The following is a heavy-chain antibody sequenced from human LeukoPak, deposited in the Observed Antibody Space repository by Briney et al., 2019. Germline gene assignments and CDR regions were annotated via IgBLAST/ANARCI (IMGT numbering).Heavy chain of an antibody. CDR3: AREYDFWAGGGYYYYYMDV. CDR2: ISWNSGSI. J-gene: IGHJ6*03. CDR1: GFTFDDYA. V-gene: IGHV3-9*01. Sequence: PGRSLRLSCAASGFTFDDYAMHWVRQAPGKGLEWVSGISWNSGSIGYADSVKGRLTISRDNAKNSLYLQMNSLRAEDTAVYYCAREYDFWAGGGYYYYYMDVWGKGTTVTVSS. D-gene: IGHD3-3*01.